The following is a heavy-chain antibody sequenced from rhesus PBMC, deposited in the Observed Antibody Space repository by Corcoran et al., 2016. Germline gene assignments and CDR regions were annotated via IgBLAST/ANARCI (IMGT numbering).Heavy chain of an antibody. CDR3: ARQGGLAAGRVFDF. CDR1: GYSISSGYY. D-gene: IGHD6-13*01. CDR2: IGGSTGNS. J-gene: IGHJ4*01. Sequence: QVQLQESGPGLVKPSETLSLTCAVSGYSISSGYYWGWIRQPPGRGREYIGYIGGSTGNSYYNPSLKSRVTISKDTSKNQFSLELSSVTAADTAIYYCARQGGLAAGRVFDFWGQGVLVTVSS. V-gene: IGHV4-99*01.